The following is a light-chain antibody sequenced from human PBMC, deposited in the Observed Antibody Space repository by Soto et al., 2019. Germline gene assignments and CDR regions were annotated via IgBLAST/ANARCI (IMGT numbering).Light chain of an antibody. Sequence: QSAMTKPASVSGSPGQSITISCTGSSGDLGDYNYVSGYKQHPGKATKLLIYYVSNRPSGVSNRFSASKSGNTSSLTISGLQAEDEADYYCSSYTSTNFVIFGGGTKLTVL. CDR3: SSYTSTNFVI. V-gene: IGLV2-14*01. CDR1: SGDLGDYNY. J-gene: IGLJ2*01. CDR2: YVS.